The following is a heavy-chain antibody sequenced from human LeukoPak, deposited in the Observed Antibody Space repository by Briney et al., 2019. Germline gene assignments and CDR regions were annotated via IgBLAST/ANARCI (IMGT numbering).Heavy chain of an antibody. Sequence: GGSLRLSCAASGLSFADTWMHWVRQAPGKGLVWVSRINNDGSDTRYADSVRGRFTISRDNAKNTLYLQMNSLRAEDTAVYYCARVSGLGMNEYYQHWGQGTLVTVPS. J-gene: IGHJ1*01. CDR3: ARVSGLGMNEYYQH. V-gene: IGHV3-74*01. D-gene: IGHD3-16*01. CDR2: INNDGSDT. CDR1: GLSFADTW.